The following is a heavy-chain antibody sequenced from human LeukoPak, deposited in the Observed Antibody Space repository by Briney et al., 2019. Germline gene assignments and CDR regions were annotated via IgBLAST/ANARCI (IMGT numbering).Heavy chain of an antibody. V-gene: IGHV3-30-3*02. CDR2: ISYDGSNK. D-gene: IGHD6-13*01. CDR1: GFTFSSYA. J-gene: IGHJ4*02. Sequence: PGGSLRLSCAASGFTFSSYAMHWVRQAPGKGLEWVAVISYDGSNKYYADSVKGRFTISRDNAKNSLYLQMNSLRAEDTALYYCAKSSSSWYSLSGGIDYWGQGTLVTVSS. CDR3: AKSSSSWYSLSGGIDY.